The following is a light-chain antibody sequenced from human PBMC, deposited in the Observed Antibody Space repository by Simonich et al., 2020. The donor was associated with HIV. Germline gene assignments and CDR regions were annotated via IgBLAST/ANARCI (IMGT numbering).Light chain of an antibody. CDR2: GAS. V-gene: IGKV3D-15*01. Sequence: EIVLTQSPGPLSLSPGERATLSCRASQRVSSSYLAWYQHKPGQAPRLLIYGASTRATGLPARFSGSGSGTEFALTISSLQSEDFAVYYCQQYNNWPLTFGGGTKVEIK. J-gene: IGKJ4*01. CDR1: QRVSSSY. CDR3: QQYNNWPLT.